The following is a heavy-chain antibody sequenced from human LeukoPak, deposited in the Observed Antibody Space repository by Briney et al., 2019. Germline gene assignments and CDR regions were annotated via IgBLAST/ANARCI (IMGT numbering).Heavy chain of an antibody. J-gene: IGHJ5*02. D-gene: IGHD3-10*01. CDR1: GGTFTIYA. Sequence: AASVKVSCKASGGTFTIYAISWVRQAPGQGLEWMGWINPIFGTANYAQKFQGRVTITADESTSTAYMELSSLRSEDTAVYCCARDAFGELSSWLDPWGGGALVSVPS. CDR3: ARDAFGELSSWLDP. V-gene: IGHV1-69*13. CDR2: INPIFGTA.